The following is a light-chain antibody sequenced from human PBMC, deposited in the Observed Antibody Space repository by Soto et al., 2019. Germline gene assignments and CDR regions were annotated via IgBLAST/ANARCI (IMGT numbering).Light chain of an antibody. CDR1: QSISNW. V-gene: IGKV1-5*03. CDR3: QQYDRYWT. Sequence: DLQMTQSPSTLSASVGDRVTITCRASQSISNWLAWYQQKPGKAPKVLIYKASSLESGVPSRFSGSGSGTKFTLTISSLQPDDFATYYCQQYDRYWTFGQGTKVEIK. CDR2: KAS. J-gene: IGKJ1*01.